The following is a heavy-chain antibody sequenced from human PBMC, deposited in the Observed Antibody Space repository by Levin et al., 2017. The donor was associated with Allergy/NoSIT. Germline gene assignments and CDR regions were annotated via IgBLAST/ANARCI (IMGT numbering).Heavy chain of an antibody. D-gene: IGHD3-22*01. CDR1: GFTFSDYA. CDR3: AIDLDYYDGSGYDS. CDR2: ITSSGYNT. Sequence: PGGSLRLSCAASGFTFSDYAMSWVRQAPGKGLEWVSSITSSGYNTYLADSLKGRFTISRDNSRYTLFLEMSSMRADDTAVYYCAIDLDYYDGSGYDSWGQGTLVTVSS. V-gene: IGHV3-23*01. J-gene: IGHJ4*02.